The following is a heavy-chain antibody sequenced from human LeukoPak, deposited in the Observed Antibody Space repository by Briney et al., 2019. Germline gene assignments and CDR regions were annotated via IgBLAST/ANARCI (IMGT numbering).Heavy chain of an antibody. CDR2: ISSSSSTI. J-gene: IGHJ4*02. CDR3: ARDLGYYGN. Sequence: PGGSLRLSCAASGFTFSDYRMNWVRQAPGKGLEWVSYISSSSSTIYYADSVKGRFTISRDNAKNSVYPQMNSLRAEDTAVYYCARDLGYYGNWGQGTLVTVSS. CDR1: GFTFSDYR. D-gene: IGHD3-10*01. V-gene: IGHV3-48*01.